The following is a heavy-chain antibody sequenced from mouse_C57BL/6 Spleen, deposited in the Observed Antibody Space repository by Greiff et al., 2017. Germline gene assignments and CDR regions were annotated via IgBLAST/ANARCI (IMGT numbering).Heavy chain of an antibody. CDR3: ARSGVYAMDY. CDR1: GYTFTSYG. CDR2: IYPKSGNT. J-gene: IGHJ4*01. Sequence: VQLQQSGAELARPGASVKLSCKASGYTFTSYGISWVKQRTGQGLEWIGEIYPKSGNTYYNEKFKGKATLTADKSSSTAYMELRSLTSEDSAVYFCARSGVYAMDYWGQGTSVTVSS. V-gene: IGHV1-81*01.